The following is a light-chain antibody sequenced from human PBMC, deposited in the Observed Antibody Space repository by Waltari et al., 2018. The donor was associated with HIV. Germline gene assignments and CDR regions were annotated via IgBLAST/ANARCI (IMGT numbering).Light chain of an antibody. V-gene: IGLV4-69*01. CDR1: SGHSNYA. Sequence: QVVLTQSPSASASLGASVKLTCTLSSGHSNYAIAWPQLQPGKGPRYLMKLNSDGSHTKRDGIPDRFSGPKSGNTASLTISGLQAEDEADYYCCSCPRSGIRYVFGTGTKGTVL. J-gene: IGLJ1*01. CDR2: LNSDGSH. CDR3: CSCPRSGIRYV.